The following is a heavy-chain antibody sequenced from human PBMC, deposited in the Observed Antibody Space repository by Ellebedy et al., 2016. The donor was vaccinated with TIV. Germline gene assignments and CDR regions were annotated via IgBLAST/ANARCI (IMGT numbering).Heavy chain of an antibody. CDR2: IYYSGGT. CDR1: RGSISSFY. D-gene: IGHD5-24*01. CDR3: ARHGRWLQFNA. J-gene: IGHJ4*02. Sequence: SETLSLXXTVSRGSISSFYWSWIRQPPGKGLEWIGYIYYSGGTNYNPSLKSRVTISVDTSKNQFSLKLSSVTAADTAVYYCARHGRWLQFNAWGQGTLVTVSS. V-gene: IGHV4-59*08.